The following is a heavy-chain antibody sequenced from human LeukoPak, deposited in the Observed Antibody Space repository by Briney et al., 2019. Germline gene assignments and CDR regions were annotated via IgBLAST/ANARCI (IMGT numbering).Heavy chain of an antibody. V-gene: IGHV3-23*01. J-gene: IGHJ4*02. Sequence: GGSLRLSCAASGLTFSSYAMSWVRQAPGKGLEWVSAISGSGGSTYYADSVKGRFTISRDNSKNTLYLQMNSLRAEDTAVYYCAKILLWFGELYDYWGQGTLVTVSS. D-gene: IGHD3-10*01. CDR3: AKILLWFGELYDY. CDR1: GLTFSSYA. CDR2: ISGSGGST.